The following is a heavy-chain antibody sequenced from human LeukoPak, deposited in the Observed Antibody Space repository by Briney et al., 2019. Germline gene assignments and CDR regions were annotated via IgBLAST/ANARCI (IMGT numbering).Heavy chain of an antibody. Sequence: ASVKVSCKASGYTFTSYGISWVRQAPGQGLEWMGWISAYNGNTNYAQKFQGRVTMTRDTSISTAYMELSRLRSDDTAVYYCARGGWSHSFDYWGQGTLVTVSS. D-gene: IGHD6-19*01. CDR1: GYTFTSYG. CDR3: ARGGWSHSFDY. J-gene: IGHJ4*02. CDR2: ISAYNGNT. V-gene: IGHV1-18*01.